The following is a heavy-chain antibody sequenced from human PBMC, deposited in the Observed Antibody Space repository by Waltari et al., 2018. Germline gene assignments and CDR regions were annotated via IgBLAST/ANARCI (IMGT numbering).Heavy chain of an antibody. V-gene: IGHV1-69*01. CDR2: IIPIFGTA. J-gene: IGHJ5*02. CDR3: ARDGGRGYCSGGSCYNWFDP. Sequence: QVQLVQSGSELKKPGASVKVSCKASGYTFTSYAMNWVRQAPGQGLEWMGGIIPIFGTANYAQKFQGRVTITADESTSTAYMELSSLRSEDTAVYYCARDGGRGYCSGGSCYNWFDPWGQGTLVTVSS. D-gene: IGHD2-15*01. CDR1: GYTFTSYA.